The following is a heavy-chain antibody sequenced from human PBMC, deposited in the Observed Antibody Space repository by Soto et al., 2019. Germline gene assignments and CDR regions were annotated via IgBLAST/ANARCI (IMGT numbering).Heavy chain of an antibody. CDR2: ISGSGGST. V-gene: IGHV3-23*01. CDR3: AKAPPFGYSSGWYENYYYYGMDV. J-gene: IGHJ6*02. CDR1: GFTFSNSG. Sequence: GGSLRLSCAASGFTFSNSGMHWVRQAPGKGLEWVSAISGSGGSTYYADSVKGRFTISRDNSKNTLYLQMNSLRAEDTAVYYCAKAPPFGYSSGWYENYYYYGMDVWGQGTTVTVSS. D-gene: IGHD6-19*01.